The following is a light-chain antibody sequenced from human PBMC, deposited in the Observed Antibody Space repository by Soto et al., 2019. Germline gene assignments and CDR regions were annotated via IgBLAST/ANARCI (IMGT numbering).Light chain of an antibody. Sequence: EIVLAYSAGTRSFCPGGRATLFCRASQIVSSSCLAWYQQKPGQAPRLLIFGASKRATGIPDRFSGSGSGRDFTLTISGLEPEDFAVYYCQQYGRSPLISFGQGTRLEIK. CDR2: GAS. CDR3: QQYGRSPLIS. J-gene: IGKJ5*01. V-gene: IGKV3-20*01. CDR1: QIVSSSC.